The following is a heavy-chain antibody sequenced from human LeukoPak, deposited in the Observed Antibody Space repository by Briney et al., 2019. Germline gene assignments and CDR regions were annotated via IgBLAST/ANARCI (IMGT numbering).Heavy chain of an antibody. Sequence: PSETLSLTCTVSGCSVSSDSYYWICIRPAPGKGLVWIEYIYYSDSTNYNTSLKGRVTISVDTSKNQCYLKLSSVTAADTGVYYCARLKYSSGWLGGTYYLDYWGQGTLVSVSS. CDR2: IYYSDST. V-gene: IGHV4-61*01. J-gene: IGHJ4*02. CDR1: GCSVSSDSYY. CDR3: ARLKYSSGWLGGTYYLDY. D-gene: IGHD6-19*01.